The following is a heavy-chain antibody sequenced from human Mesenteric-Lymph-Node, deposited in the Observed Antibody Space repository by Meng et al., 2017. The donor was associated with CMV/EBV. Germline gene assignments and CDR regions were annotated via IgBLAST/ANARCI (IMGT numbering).Heavy chain of an antibody. V-gene: IGHV3-20*03. CDR2: INWNGGST. Sequence: AEFTFGEHGMGWVHQAAGKGLGWLAHINWNGGSTTYTDSVEGRFTISSDNAKNSLYLQMNSLRTEDTALYYCARERAFGDFDEYFRHWGQGTLVTVSS. CDR3: ARERAFGDFDEYFRH. J-gene: IGHJ1*01. D-gene: IGHD2-21*01. CDR1: EFTFGEHG.